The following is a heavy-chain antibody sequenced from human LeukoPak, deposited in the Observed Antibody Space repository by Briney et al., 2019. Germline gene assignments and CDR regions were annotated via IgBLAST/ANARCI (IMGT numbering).Heavy chain of an antibody. J-gene: IGHJ4*02. CDR2: IIPIFGTA. D-gene: IGHD1-7*01. CDR1: GGTFSSYA. V-gene: IGHV1-69*05. Sequence: ASVNVSCKASGGTFSSYAISWVRQAPGQGLEWMGGIIPIFGTANYAQKFQGRVTITTDESTSTAYMELSSLRSEDTAVYYCARDDTVTGTVNFDYWGQGTLVTVSS. CDR3: ARDDTVTGTVNFDY.